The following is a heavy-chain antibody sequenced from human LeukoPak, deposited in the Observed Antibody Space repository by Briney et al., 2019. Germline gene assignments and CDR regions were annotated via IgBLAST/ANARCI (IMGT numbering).Heavy chain of an antibody. CDR2: IYYSGNT. D-gene: IGHD2-21*01. Sequence: PSETLSLTCTVSGGSISSYYWSWIRQPPGKGLEWIGYIYYSGNTNYNPSLKSRVTISADTSKNQFSLKLSSVTAADTAVYYYARTHCGGDCYLSDYYYMDVWGKGTTVTVSS. CDR3: ARTHCGGDCYLSDYYYMDV. J-gene: IGHJ6*03. V-gene: IGHV4-59*01. CDR1: GGSISSYY.